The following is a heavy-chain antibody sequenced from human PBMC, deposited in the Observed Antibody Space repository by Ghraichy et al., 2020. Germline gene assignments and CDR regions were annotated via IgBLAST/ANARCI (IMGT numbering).Heavy chain of an antibody. Sequence: SETLSLTCTVSGGSISSYYWSWIRQPPGKGLEWIGYIYYSGSTNYNPSLKSRVTISVDTSKNQFSLKLSSVTAADTAVYYCARDQGNFWSGYYSYNWFDPWGQGTLVTVSS. J-gene: IGHJ5*02. D-gene: IGHD3-3*01. V-gene: IGHV4-59*01. CDR2: IYYSGST. CDR3: ARDQGNFWSGYYSYNWFDP. CDR1: GGSISSYY.